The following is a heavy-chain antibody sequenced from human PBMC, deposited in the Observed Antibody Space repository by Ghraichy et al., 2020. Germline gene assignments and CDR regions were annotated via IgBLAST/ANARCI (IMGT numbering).Heavy chain of an antibody. CDR2: IYYSGST. J-gene: IGHJ6*02. CDR1: GGSISSSRYF. V-gene: IGHV4-39*01. D-gene: IGHD2-15*01. CDR3: ARHDYCSGGNCVLSHSDYGMDV. Sequence: LSCSVSGGSISSSRYFWGWIRQPPGKGLEWIGTIYYSGSTYYNPSLKSRVTISVDTSKNQFSLKLRSVTAADTAVYYCARHDYCSGGNCVLSHSDYGMDVWGQGTSVTVSS.